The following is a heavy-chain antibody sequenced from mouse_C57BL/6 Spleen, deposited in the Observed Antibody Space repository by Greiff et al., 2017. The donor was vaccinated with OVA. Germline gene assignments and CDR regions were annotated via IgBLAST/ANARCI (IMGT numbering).Heavy chain of an antibody. V-gene: IGHV1-66*01. CDR2: IYPGSGNT. Sequence: VQLQQSGPELVKPGASVKISCKASGYSFTSSYIHWVKQRPGQGLEWIGWIYPGSGNTKYNEKFKGKATLTADTSSSTAYMQLSSLTSEDSAVYYCARRGDSSRAMDYWGQGTSVTVSS. CDR3: ARRGDSSRAMDY. D-gene: IGHD3-2*01. CDR1: GYSFTSSY. J-gene: IGHJ4*01.